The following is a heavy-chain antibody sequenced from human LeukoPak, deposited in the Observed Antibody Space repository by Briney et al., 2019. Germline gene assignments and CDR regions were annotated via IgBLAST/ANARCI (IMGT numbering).Heavy chain of an antibody. V-gene: IGHV3-53*01. Sequence: PGGSLRLSCAASGFTFNAFGMNWVRQAPGKGLEWVSVIYSGGSTYYADSVKGRFTISRDNSKNTLYLQMNSLRAEDTAVYYCARGGGWSLNFDYWGQGTLVTVSS. CDR2: IYSGGST. J-gene: IGHJ4*02. D-gene: IGHD6-19*01. CDR1: GFTFNAFG. CDR3: ARGGGWSLNFDY.